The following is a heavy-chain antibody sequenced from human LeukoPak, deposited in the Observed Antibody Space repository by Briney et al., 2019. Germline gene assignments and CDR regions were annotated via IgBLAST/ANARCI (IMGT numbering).Heavy chain of an antibody. CDR1: GYTFTSYA. V-gene: IGHV7-4-1*02. CDR2: INTNTGNP. Sequence: GASVKVSCEASGYTFTSYAMNWVRQAPGQGLEWMGWINTNTGNPTYAQGFTGRFVFSLDTSVSTAYLQISSLKAEDTAVYYCASKIAWWALDIWGQGTMVTVSS. D-gene: IGHD2-8*02. J-gene: IGHJ3*02. CDR3: ASKIAWWALDI.